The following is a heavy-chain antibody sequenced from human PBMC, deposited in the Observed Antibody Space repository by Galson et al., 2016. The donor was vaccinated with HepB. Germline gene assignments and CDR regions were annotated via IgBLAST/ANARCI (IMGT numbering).Heavy chain of an antibody. CDR2: ISTGGTTI. CDR1: GFTFSLYS. CDR3: ARDPYCGGDCNSPRYFDL. Sequence: SLRLSCAASGFTFSLYSMYWVRQAPGKGLDWVSYISTGGTTIYYADSVKGRFTISRDNAKNLLYLQMYSLRVEDTAVYYCARDPYCGGDCNSPRYFDLWGRGTLVTVSS. V-gene: IGHV3-48*04. J-gene: IGHJ2*01. D-gene: IGHD2-21*02.